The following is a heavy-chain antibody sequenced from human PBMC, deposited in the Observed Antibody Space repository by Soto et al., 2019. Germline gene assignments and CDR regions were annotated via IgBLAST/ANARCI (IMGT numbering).Heavy chain of an antibody. CDR2: ISAYNGNT. J-gene: IGHJ6*02. CDR1: GYTFTSYG. CDR3: ARDQGMAATYGMDV. Sequence: GASVKVSCKASGYTFTSYGISWVRQAPGQGLEWMGWISAYNGNTNYAQKLQGRVTMTTDTSTSTAYMELRSLRSDDTAAYYCARDQGMAATYGMDVWGQGTTVTVSS. V-gene: IGHV1-18*01. D-gene: IGHD6-13*01.